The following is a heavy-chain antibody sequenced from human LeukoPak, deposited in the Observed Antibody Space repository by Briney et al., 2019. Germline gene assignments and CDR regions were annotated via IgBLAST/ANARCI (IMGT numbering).Heavy chain of an antibody. V-gene: IGHV3-23*01. Sequence: PGRSLRLSCAASGFTFSSYAMSWVRQAPGKGLEWVSAISGSGGSTYYADSVKGRFTISRDNSKNTLYLQMNSLRAEDTAVYYCAKDSFSYNGAFDALDVWGQGSMVTVSS. CDR2: ISGSGGST. J-gene: IGHJ3*01. D-gene: IGHD1-26*01. CDR1: GFTFSSYA. CDR3: AKDSFSYNGAFDALDV.